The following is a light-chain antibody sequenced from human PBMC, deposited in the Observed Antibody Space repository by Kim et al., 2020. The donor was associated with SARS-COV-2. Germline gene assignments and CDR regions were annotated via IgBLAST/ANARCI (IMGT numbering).Light chain of an antibody. Sequence: ASVGDRVPIPCRASQTVDRHLSWYQQQPGKAPSLLLYKTSTLQNGVPSRFSGSGSGRDYILTIRDLQPDDFATYFCQQSFSTPQTFGQGTKVDIK. J-gene: IGKJ1*01. V-gene: IGKV1-39*01. CDR3: QQSFSTPQT. CDR1: QTVDRH. CDR2: KTS.